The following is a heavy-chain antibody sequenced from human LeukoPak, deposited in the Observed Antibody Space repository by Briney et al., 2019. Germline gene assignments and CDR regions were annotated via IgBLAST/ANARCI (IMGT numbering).Heavy chain of an antibody. CDR1: LYIFTSRY. CDR3: AREGLQWDFDY. D-gene: IGHD1-26*01. V-gene: IGHV1-46*01. CDR2: INPSGGST. Sequence: ASVKVSCKAYLYIFTSRYIHWVRQAAGQGLEWMGVINPSGGSTSYAQKVQGRVTMTRDTSTSTVYMELSSLRSEDTVVYYCAREGLQWDFDYWGQGTLVTVSS. J-gene: IGHJ4*02.